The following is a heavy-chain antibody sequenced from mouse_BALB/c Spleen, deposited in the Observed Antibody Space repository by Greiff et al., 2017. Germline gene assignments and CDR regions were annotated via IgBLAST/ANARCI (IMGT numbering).Heavy chain of an antibody. J-gene: IGHJ4*01. D-gene: IGHD2-1*01. CDR1: GFTFSSFG. Sequence: EVKLVESGGGLVQPGGSRKLSCAASGFTFSSFGMHWVRQAPEKGLEWVAYISNGGGSTYYPDTVKGRFTISRDNAKNTLYLQMSSLKSEDTAMYYCATIYYGNYVWGQGTSVTVSS. CDR2: ISNGGGST. CDR3: ATIYYGNYV. V-gene: IGHV5-12-2*01.